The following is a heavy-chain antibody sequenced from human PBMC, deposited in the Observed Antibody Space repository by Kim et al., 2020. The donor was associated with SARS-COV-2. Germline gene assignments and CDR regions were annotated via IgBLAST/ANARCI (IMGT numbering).Heavy chain of an antibody. J-gene: IGHJ4*02. Sequence: GGSLRLSCAASGFTFSSYSMNWVRQAPGKGLEWVSSIAAGSNYIYYADSVEGRFFISRDNAENSLYLQMNSLRAEDTAVYYCAREEIYGDYVYFDLLGQGTLVTVSS. V-gene: IGHV3-21*01. CDR3: AREEIYGDYVYFDL. D-gene: IGHD4-17*01. CDR2: IAAGSNYI. CDR1: GFTFSSYS.